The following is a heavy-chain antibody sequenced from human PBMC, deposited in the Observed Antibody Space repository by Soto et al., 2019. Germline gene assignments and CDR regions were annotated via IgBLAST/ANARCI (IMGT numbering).Heavy chain of an antibody. CDR3: ATSFPRTGVVATPKVVDY. V-gene: IGHV4-39*01. D-gene: IGHD5-12*01. CDR1: GGSISSSSYY. CDR2: IYYSGST. Sequence: PSETLSLTCTVSGGSISSSSYYWGWIRQPPGKRLEWIGSIYYSGSTYYNPSLKSRVTISVDTSKNQFSLKLSSVTAADTAVYYCATSFPRTGVVATPKVVDYWGQGTLVTVSS. J-gene: IGHJ4*02.